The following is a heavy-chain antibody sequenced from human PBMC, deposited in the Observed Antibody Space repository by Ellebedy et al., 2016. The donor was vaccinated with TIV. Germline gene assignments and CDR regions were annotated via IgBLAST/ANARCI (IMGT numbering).Heavy chain of an antibody. J-gene: IGHJ4*02. CDR3: VRARPYCGGDCFSFGN. D-gene: IGHD2-21*02. V-gene: IGHV3-74*01. CDR1: GFTVTPYW. CDR2: INSDGSRI. Sequence: GESLKISCVASGFTVTPYWMYWVRQAPGKGLAWVSRINSDGSRIEYADSVKGRFTISRDNAKNTLYLQMHSLRAEDTAVYYCVRARPYCGGDCFSFGNWGQGSLVTVSS.